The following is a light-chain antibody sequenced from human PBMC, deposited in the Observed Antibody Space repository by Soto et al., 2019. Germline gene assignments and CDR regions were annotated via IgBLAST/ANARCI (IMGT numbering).Light chain of an antibody. CDR2: EVT. J-gene: IGLJ2*01. Sequence: QSVLTQPPSASGSLGQSVTISCTGTSSDVGGYNYVSWHQQHPGKAPKVMIYEVTKRPPGVPARFSGSKSGNTASLTVSGLHAEDEADYYCSSFAGGGNPVLLGGGTKLTVL. CDR3: SSFAGGGNPVL. CDR1: SSDVGGYNY. V-gene: IGLV2-8*01.